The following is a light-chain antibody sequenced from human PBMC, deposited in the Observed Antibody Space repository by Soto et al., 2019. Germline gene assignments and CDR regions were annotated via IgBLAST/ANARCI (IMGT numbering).Light chain of an antibody. CDR1: QSIRNS. J-gene: IGKJ2*01. CDR3: QQSYSTPYT. Sequence: DIQMTQSPSSLSASVGDRVTITCRASQSIRNSLNWYQQKPGKAPKLLMFAASSLQTGVPSRFSVSGSGTDFTLTITSLQPEDFATYNCQQSYSTPYTFGQGTKLEIK. CDR2: AAS. V-gene: IGKV1-39*01.